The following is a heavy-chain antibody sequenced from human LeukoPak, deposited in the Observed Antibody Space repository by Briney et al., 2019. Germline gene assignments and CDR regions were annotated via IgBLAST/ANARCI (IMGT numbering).Heavy chain of an antibody. CDR2: ISGRGDST. CDR3: ARGPNVPPPN. D-gene: IGHD3-16*01. Sequence: PGGSLRLSCAASGFTFSSYVVSWVRQAPGKGLEWVSVISGRGDSTYCADSVKGRFTISRDNSKNTLYLQMNSLRAEDTAVYYCARGPNVPPPNWGQGTLVTVSS. J-gene: IGHJ4*02. V-gene: IGHV3-23*01. CDR1: GFTFSSYV.